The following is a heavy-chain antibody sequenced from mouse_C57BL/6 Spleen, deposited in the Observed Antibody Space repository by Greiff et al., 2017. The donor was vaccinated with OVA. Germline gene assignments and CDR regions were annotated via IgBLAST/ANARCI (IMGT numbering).Heavy chain of an antibody. CDR2: IHPNSGST. J-gene: IGHJ2*01. Sequence: QVQLKQPGAELVKPGASVKLSCKASGYTFTSYWMHWVKQRPGQGLEWIGMIHPNSGSTNYNEKFKSKATLTVDKSSSTVYMHLSSVTSEYSAVYYCALIYDGYLAYWGQGTTLTVSS. V-gene: IGHV1-64*01. CDR3: ALIYDGYLAY. D-gene: IGHD2-3*01. CDR1: GYTFTSYW.